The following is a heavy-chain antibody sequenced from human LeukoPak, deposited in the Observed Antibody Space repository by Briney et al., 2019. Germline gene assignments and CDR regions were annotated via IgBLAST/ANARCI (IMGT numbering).Heavy chain of an antibody. Sequence: ASVKVSCKASGYTFTGYYIHWVRQAPGQGREWMGWIDVDNGGTKYAQTFQGRVTMTRDTSVTTAYMDLIRLKSDDTAVYYCATRGGSASLHFDSWGQGTLVTVSS. CDR2: IDVDNGGT. CDR3: ATRGGSASLHFDS. D-gene: IGHD3-16*01. CDR1: GYTFTGYY. J-gene: IGHJ4*02. V-gene: IGHV1-2*02.